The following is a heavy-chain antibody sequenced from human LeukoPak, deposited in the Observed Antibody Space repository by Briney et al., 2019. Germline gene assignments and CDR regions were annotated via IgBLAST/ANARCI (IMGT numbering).Heavy chain of an antibody. V-gene: IGHV3-7*01. CDR2: INLDGSEK. CDR3: ARDYAAGAIGV. CDR1: GFTFNRYW. J-gene: IGHJ6*02. Sequence: PGGSLRLSCAASGFTFNRYWMTWVRQAPGKGLEWVVNINLDGSEKYYVDSVKGRFTVSRDNAEKSLFLQMNSLRAEDTAVYYCARDYAAGAIGVWGRGTTVTVSS. D-gene: IGHD6-25*01.